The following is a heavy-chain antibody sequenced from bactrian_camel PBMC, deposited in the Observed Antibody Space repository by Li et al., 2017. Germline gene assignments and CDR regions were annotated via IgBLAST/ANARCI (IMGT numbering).Heavy chain of an antibody. V-gene: IGHV3S53*01. CDR1: GYTFNFPC. CDR3: AADLVTGGNWRSIDHWSY. Sequence: HVQLVESGGGSVQPGGSLRLSCAASGYTFNFPCMGWFRQPPGKEREEVATICSTDTTYADSVKGRFAISKAGAKNTPYLQMNSLKPEDTAMYYCAADLVTGGNWRSIDHWSYWGQGTQVTVS. J-gene: IGHJ4*01. CDR2: ICSTDT. D-gene: IGHD7*01.